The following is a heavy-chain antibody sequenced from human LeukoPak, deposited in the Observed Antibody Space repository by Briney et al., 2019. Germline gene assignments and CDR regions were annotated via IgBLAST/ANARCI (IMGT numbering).Heavy chain of an antibody. J-gene: IGHJ3*02. D-gene: IGHD3-10*01. CDR3: ARGRFGELYDAFDI. V-gene: IGHV3-30-3*01. CDR1: GFTFSSYA. Sequence: QPGRSLRLSCAASGFTFSSYAMHWVRQAPGKGLEWVAVISYDGSNKYYADSVKGRFTISRDNSKNTLYLQMNSLRAEDTAVYYCARGRFGELYDAFDIWGQGTMVTVSS. CDR2: ISYDGSNK.